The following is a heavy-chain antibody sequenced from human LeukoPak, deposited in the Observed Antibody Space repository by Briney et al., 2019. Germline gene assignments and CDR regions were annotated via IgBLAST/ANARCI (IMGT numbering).Heavy chain of an antibody. CDR1: GFTFSDYY. D-gene: IGHD3-22*01. CDR3: ARGEEYYYDFVWPWYFVY. V-gene: IGHV3-11*01. Sequence: AGGSLGLSCAASGFTFSDYYMSWIRQAPGKGLEWVSYISSSGSTIYYADSVKGRFTISRDNAKNSLYLQMNSLRAEDTAVYYCARGEEYYYDFVWPWYFVYWGQESLVTVSS. J-gene: IGHJ4*02. CDR2: ISSSGSTI.